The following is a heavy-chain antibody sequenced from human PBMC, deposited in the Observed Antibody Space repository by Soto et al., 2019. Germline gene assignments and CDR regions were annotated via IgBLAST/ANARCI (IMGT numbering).Heavy chain of an antibody. CDR3: EREPPEKTPDY. J-gene: IGHJ4*02. CDR1: GYTFSDYG. CDR2: ISAKNGNT. V-gene: IGHV1-18*01. Sequence: ASVKVSCKTSGYTFSDYGISWVRQAPGQGLEWMGWISAKNGNTNFAQKFRGRVTMITDTSTNTVYMELRNLRLDDTAVYYCEREPPEKTPDYWGQGTLVTVSS.